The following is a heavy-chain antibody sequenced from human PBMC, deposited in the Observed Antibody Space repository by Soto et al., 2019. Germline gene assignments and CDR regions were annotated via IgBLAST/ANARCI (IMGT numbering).Heavy chain of an antibody. CDR2: SNHSGST. D-gene: IGHD6-19*01. V-gene: IGHV4-34*01. CDR3: ARGVRQWLITLDY. Sequence: QVQLQQWGAGLLKPSATLSLTCAVYGGSFSGYYWSWIRQPPGKGLEWIGESNHSGSTNSTPSLKRRVTISVDTSKNQFSRKLSSVTAADTAVYYCARGVRQWLITLDYWGQGTLVTVSS. J-gene: IGHJ4*02. CDR1: GGSFSGYY.